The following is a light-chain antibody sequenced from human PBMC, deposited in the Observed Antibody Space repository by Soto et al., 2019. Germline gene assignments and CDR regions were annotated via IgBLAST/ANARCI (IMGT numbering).Light chain of an antibody. CDR3: QQSYSN. CDR1: QNINYF. Sequence: DIQITHSPSSLSASVVDRVTITFRASQNINYFLNWYQQKPGKAPKLLIYAASSLQTGVPSRFSGSGSGTDFSLTISRLQPEDFATYYCQQSYSNFGQGTRLEIK. CDR2: AAS. J-gene: IGKJ5*01. V-gene: IGKV1-39*01.